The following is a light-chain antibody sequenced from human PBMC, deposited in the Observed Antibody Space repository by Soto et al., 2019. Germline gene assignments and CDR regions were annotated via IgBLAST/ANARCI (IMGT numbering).Light chain of an antibody. J-gene: IGKJ4*01. CDR3: QHLNSYPLT. Sequence: DIQLTQSPSSLSASVGDRVTITCRASQGISSYLAWYQQKPGKAPKLLIYAASTLQRGVPSRFSGSGPGTEFTLKISTLQPEDFATYYCQHLNSYPLTFGGGTKVEIK. V-gene: IGKV1-9*01. CDR1: QGISSY. CDR2: AAS.